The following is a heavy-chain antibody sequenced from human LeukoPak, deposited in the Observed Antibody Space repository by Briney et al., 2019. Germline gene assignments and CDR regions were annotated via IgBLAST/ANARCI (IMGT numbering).Heavy chain of an antibody. D-gene: IGHD2-8*01. CDR2: INPNTGGT. V-gene: IGHV1-2*02. CDR3: ARDRNGVYYYYYMDV. CDR1: GYTFTTYY. J-gene: IGHJ6*03. Sequence: ASVKVSCKASGYTFTTYYIHWVRQAPGQGLEWMGWINPNTGGTNYAQKFQGRVTMTRDTSITTAYMELSSLRSEDTAVYYCARDRNGVYYYYYMDVWGKGTTVTVSS.